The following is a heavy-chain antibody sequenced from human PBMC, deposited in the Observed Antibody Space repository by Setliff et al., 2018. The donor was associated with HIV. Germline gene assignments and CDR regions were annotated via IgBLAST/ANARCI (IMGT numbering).Heavy chain of an antibody. V-gene: IGHV4-39*07. D-gene: IGHD3-22*01. Sequence: SETLSLTCTVSGGSISSSSYYWGWIRQPPGKGLEWIGRIYYSGSTYYNPSLKSRVTLSVDTSKNQFSRQLSSVTAADTAVYYCERGGRFWGITMIVVVIAGLYFDYWGQGTLVTVSS. J-gene: IGHJ4*02. CDR2: IYYSGST. CDR3: ERGGRFWGITMIVVVIAGLYFDY. CDR1: GGSISSSSYY.